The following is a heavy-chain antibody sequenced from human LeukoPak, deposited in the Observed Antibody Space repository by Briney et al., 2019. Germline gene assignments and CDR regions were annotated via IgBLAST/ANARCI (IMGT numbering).Heavy chain of an antibody. CDR3: ARDDPPNDYGDYVAAFDI. D-gene: IGHD4-17*01. V-gene: IGHV3-21*01. CDR1: GFTSSSYS. J-gene: IGHJ3*02. CDR2: ISSSSSYI. Sequence: KPGGSLRLSCAASGFTSSSYSMNWVRQAPGKGLEWVSSISSSSSYIYYADSVKGRFTISRDNAKNSLYLQMNSLRAEDTAVYYCARDDPPNDYGDYVAAFDIWGQGTMVTVSS.